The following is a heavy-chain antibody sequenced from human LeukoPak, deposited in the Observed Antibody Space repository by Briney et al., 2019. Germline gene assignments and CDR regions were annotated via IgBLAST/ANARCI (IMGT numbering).Heavy chain of an antibody. V-gene: IGHV1-18*01. D-gene: IGHD3-10*01. CDR3: ARDLGRFGDYNWLDP. CDR1: GYTFTSYG. Sequence: ASVKVSCKASGYTFTSYGISWVRQAPGQGLEWMGWISAYNGNTNYAQKLQGRVTMTTDTSTSTAYMELSSLRSEDTAVYYCARDLGRFGDYNWLDPWGQGTLVTVSS. CDR2: ISAYNGNT. J-gene: IGHJ5*02.